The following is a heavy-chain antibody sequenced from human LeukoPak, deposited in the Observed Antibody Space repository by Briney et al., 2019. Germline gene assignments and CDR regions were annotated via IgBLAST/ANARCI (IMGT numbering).Heavy chain of an antibody. J-gene: IGHJ6*03. V-gene: IGHV1-69*05. D-gene: IGHD6-19*01. CDR2: VIPMFGTA. CDR3: ARGPNFSSVAASYYMDV. CDR1: GGTFSRFA. Sequence: SVKVSCKASGGTFSRFAISWVRQAPGQGLEWMGGVIPMFGTANYAQKFQGRVTITRNTSISTAYMELSSLRSEDTAVYYCARGPNFSSVAASYYMDVWGKGTTVTVSS.